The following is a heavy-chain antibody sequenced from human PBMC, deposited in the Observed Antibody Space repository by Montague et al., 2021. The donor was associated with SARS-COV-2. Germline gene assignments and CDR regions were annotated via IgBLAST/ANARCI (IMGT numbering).Heavy chain of an antibody. CDR1: GGSISSSSYY. Sequence: SETLSLTCTVSGGSISSSSYYWGWIRQPPGKGLKWIGSIYYSGSTYYNPSLKSRVTISVDTSKNQFSLKLSSVTAADTAVYYCARLHCSSTSCYFLFFAETSHFDYWGQGTLVTVSS. CDR3: ARLHCSSTSCYFLFFAETSHFDY. CDR2: IYYSGST. D-gene: IGHD2-2*01. V-gene: IGHV4-39*01. J-gene: IGHJ4*02.